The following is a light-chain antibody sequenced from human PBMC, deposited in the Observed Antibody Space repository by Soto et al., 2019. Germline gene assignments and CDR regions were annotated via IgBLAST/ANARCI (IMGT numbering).Light chain of an antibody. CDR1: SSNIGAGYD. CDR3: QCYDSSLSGSV. CDR2: GNS. V-gene: IGLV1-40*01. J-gene: IGLJ3*02. Sequence: QSVLTQPPSVSGAPGQRVTISCIGSSSNIGAGYDVHWYQQLPGTAPKLLIYGNSNRPSGVPDRFSGSKSGTSASLAITGLQAEDEADYYCQCYDSSLSGSVFGGGTKVTVL.